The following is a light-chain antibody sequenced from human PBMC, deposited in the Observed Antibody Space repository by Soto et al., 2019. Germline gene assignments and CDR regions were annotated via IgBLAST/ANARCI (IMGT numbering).Light chain of an antibody. J-gene: IGLJ3*02. Sequence: QSAPTQPASVSGSPGQSITISCTGTSSDVGGYDYVSWYQQHPGKAPKLMIYEISNRPSGVSNRFSGSKSGNTASLTISGLQAEDEADYYCFSYTNMNTRVFGGGTKLTVL. CDR3: FSYTNMNTRV. CDR1: SSDVGGYDY. V-gene: IGLV2-14*01. CDR2: EIS.